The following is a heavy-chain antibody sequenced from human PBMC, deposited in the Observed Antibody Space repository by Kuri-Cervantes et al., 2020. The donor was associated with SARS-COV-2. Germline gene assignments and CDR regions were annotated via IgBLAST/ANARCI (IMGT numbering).Heavy chain of an antibody. V-gene: IGHV3-15*01. CDR1: GISLNNAW. CDR3: TTDRGIASRPLFDY. D-gene: IGHD6-13*01. Sequence: GGSLRLSCAASGISLNNAWMGWVRQTPGKGLEWVGRLKSRSDGGARDYAEPVKGRFVISRDDATSTMYLQVNSLIIEDTGIYYCTTDRGIASRPLFDYWGQGTLVTVSS. CDR2: LKSRSDGGAR. J-gene: IGHJ4*02.